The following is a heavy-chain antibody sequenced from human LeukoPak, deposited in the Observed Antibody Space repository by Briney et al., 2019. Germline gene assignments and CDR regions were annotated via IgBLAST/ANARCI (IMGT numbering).Heavy chain of an antibody. CDR2: TYYRSKWYN. CDR1: GDSVSSNSAT. CDR3: ARRKAATFGMDV. Sequence: SQTLSLTCAISGDSVSSNSATWNGIRQSPSRGLEWLGRTYYRSKWYNDYAVSMKSRITINPDTYKNQFSLQLNSVTPEDTAVYYCARRKAATFGMDVWGQGTTVTVSS. D-gene: IGHD6-13*01. V-gene: IGHV6-1*01. J-gene: IGHJ6*02.